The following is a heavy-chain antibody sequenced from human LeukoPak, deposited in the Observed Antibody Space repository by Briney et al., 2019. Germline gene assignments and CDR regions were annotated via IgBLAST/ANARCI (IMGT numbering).Heavy chain of an antibody. CDR1: GFTFSIYW. CDR3: AREGYSSGWYDPYYFDY. J-gene: IGHJ4*02. D-gene: IGHD6-19*01. Sequence: GGSLRLSCAASGFTFSIYWMSWLRQAPGKGLEWVANIKQDGSEKYYVDSVKGRFTISRDNAKNSLYLQMNSLRAEDTAVYYCAREGYSSGWYDPYYFDYWGQGTLVTFSS. V-gene: IGHV3-7*01. CDR2: IKQDGSEK.